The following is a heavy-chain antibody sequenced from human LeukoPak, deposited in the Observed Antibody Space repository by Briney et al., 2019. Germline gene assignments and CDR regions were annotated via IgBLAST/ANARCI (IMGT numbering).Heavy chain of an antibody. CDR1: GFTVSSNY. D-gene: IGHD3-22*01. CDR2: IYSGGST. CDR3: AKVIITIGYDSSGYDYFDY. Sequence: PGGSLRLSCAASGFTVSSNYMSWVRQAPGKGLEWVSVIYSGGSTYYADSVKGRFTISRDNSKNTLYLQMNSLRAEDTAVYYCAKVIITIGYDSSGYDYFDYWGQGTLVTVSS. V-gene: IGHV3-66*01. J-gene: IGHJ4*02.